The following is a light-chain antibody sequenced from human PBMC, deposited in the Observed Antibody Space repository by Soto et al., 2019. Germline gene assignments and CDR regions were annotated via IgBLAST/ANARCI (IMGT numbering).Light chain of an antibody. CDR3: QQYDNWPRT. J-gene: IGKJ1*01. CDR1: QSVGTK. CDR2: GAS. V-gene: IGKV3-15*01. Sequence: ETVMTQSPATLSVSPGEKATLSCRASQSVGTKLAWYQQKPGQAPRFLIYGASIRATDIPARISGSGSGTEFTLTISSLQSEDFAVYYCQQYDNWPRTFGQGTKVEVK.